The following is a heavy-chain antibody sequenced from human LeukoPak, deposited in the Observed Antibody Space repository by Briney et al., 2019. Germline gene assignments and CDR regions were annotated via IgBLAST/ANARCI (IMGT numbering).Heavy chain of an antibody. D-gene: IGHD2-15*01. Sequence: GSLRLSCAASGFTFSSYSMNWVRQAPGKGLEWVAVISYNGREEYYIDSVKGRFTISRDNSKNTLYLQMNSLRSDDTAVYYCAKDLFAMTPSPFDYWGQGTLVTVSS. V-gene: IGHV3-30*18. CDR2: ISYNGREE. J-gene: IGHJ4*02. CDR1: GFTFSSYS. CDR3: AKDLFAMTPSPFDY.